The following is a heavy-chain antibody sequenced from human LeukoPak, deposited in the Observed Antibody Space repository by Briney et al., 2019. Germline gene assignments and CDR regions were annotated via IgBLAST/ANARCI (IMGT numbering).Heavy chain of an antibody. CDR1: GFTFSSYP. CDR3: ARDGGIQWELDY. J-gene: IGHJ4*02. Sequence: GGSLRLSCAASGFTFSSYPMNWVRQAPGKGLEWVSYISSSAIYYADSGTGRFTISRDNARNSLSLQMNSPRADDTAVYYCARDGGIQWELDYWGQGTLVTVSS. CDR2: ISSSAI. V-gene: IGHV3-48*01. D-gene: IGHD1-26*01.